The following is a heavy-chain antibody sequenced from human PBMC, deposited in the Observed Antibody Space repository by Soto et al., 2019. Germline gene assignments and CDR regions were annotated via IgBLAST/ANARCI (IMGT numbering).Heavy chain of an antibody. J-gene: IGHJ4*02. CDR3: ARYTYGLDY. CDR1: GGSVSSGYYY. D-gene: IGHD5-18*01. Sequence: QVQLQESGPGLVKPSETLSLTCTVSGGSVSSGYYYWSWIRQPPKKGLEWIGYIYHTGSTNHNPSLKSRVTISADTSKNQFSLKLSSMTAADTAVYYCARYTYGLDYWGQGTLVTVSS. CDR2: IYHTGST. V-gene: IGHV4-61*01.